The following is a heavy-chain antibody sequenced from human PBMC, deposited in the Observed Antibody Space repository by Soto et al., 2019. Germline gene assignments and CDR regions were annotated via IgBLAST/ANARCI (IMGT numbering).Heavy chain of an antibody. CDR2: IIAIFGKT. CDR3: ARDSPPVDY. Sequence: SVKVSCKASGGTFGSNAISWVRQAPGQGLEWMGKIIAIFGKTKNAQKLQGRVTMTTDTSTSTAYMELRSLRSDDTAVYYCARDSPPVDYWGQGTLVTVSS. J-gene: IGHJ4*02. CDR1: GGTFGSNA. V-gene: IGHV1-69*04.